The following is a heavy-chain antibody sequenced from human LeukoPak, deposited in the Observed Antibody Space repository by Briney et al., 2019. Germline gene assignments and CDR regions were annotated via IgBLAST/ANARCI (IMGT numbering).Heavy chain of an antibody. J-gene: IGHJ4*02. CDR3: ARVYHGDYFDY. CDR2: IYYSGST. Sequence: SETLSLTCTVSGGSISSYYWSWIRQPPGKGLEWIGYIYYSGSTNYNPSLKSRVTISVDTSMNQFSLKLSSVTAADTAVYYCARVYHGDYFDYWGQGTLVTVSS. D-gene: IGHD4-17*01. V-gene: IGHV4-59*01. CDR1: GGSISSYY.